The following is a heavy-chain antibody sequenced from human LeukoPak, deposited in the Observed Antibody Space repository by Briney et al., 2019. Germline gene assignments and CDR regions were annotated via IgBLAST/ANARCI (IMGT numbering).Heavy chain of an antibody. CDR2: IYYSGST. CDR1: GGSISSYY. V-gene: IGHV4-59*08. Sequence: PSETLSLTCTVSGGSISSYYWSWIRQPPGKGLEWIGYIYYSGSTNYNPSLKSRVTISVDTSKNQFSLKLSSVTAADTAVYYCARHGLTAEYYFDYWGQGTLVTVSS. CDR3: ARHGLTAEYYFDY. D-gene: IGHD2-21*02. J-gene: IGHJ4*02.